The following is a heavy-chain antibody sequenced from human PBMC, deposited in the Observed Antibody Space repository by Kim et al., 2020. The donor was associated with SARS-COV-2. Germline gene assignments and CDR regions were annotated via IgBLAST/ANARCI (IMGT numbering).Heavy chain of an antibody. CDR3: ALEKYNYYGPYAY. V-gene: IGHV4-39*01. J-gene: IGHJ4*02. D-gene: IGHD3-22*01. CDR1: SGSISSGDYY. CDR2: VSYTGST. Sequence: SETLSLTCTVSSGSISSGDYYRGWIRQPPGRGLEWVGSVSYTGSTYYNPSLKSRVTISIDTSRNQFSLELTSVTAADTAVYYCALEKYNYYGPYAYWGQGILATVSS.